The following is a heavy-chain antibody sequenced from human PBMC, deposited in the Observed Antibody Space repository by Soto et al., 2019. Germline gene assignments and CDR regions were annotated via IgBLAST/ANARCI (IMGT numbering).Heavy chain of an antibody. CDR2: ISPYTGNT. V-gene: IGHV1-18*01. D-gene: IGHD3-16*01. Sequence: ASVKVSCAASGYRFVNYGIAWVRQAPGQGLEWMGWISPYTGNTHSATKVQGRLTMTTDTSTSTAYMDLGSLTSDDTAVYYCVMVDNYVTPTPQDVWGQGTTVTVSS. CDR1: GYRFVNYG. CDR3: VMVDNYVTPTPQDV. J-gene: IGHJ6*02.